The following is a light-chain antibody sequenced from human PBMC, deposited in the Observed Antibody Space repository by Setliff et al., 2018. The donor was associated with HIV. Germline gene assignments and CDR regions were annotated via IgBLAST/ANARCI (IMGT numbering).Light chain of an antibody. V-gene: IGKV1-39*01. CDR2: AAS. CDR1: QSISGY. Sequence: DIQMTQSPSSLSASVGDRVTITCRASQSISGYLNWYQQKPGKAPKLLIYAASSLQSGVPSRFSGSGFGTDFTLTVSSLQPEDFATYYCQHSYSTPPTFGQGTKVDIK. CDR3: QHSYSTPPT. J-gene: IGKJ1*01.